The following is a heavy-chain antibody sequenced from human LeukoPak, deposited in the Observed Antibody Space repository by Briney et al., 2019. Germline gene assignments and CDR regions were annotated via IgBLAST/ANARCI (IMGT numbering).Heavy chain of an antibody. V-gene: IGHV3-9*01. CDR3: AKDIVVRGGLWDGFDY. D-gene: IGHD3-10*01. J-gene: IGHJ3*01. Sequence: GGSLRLSCAASGFTFDDYAMHWVRQVPGKGLEWVSGIIWNSNTIGYADSVKGRFTISRDNAKKSLYLQMNSLRVEDTALYYCAKDIVVRGGLWDGFDYWGQGTMVTVSS. CDR2: IIWNSNTI. CDR1: GFTFDDYA.